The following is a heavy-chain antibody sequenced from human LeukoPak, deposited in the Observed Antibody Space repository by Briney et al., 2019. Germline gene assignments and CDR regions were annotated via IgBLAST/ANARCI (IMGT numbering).Heavy chain of an antibody. CDR1: GFTFSSYA. V-gene: IGHV3-30*04. CDR3: AKLVAGVWFGESDDGFDI. D-gene: IGHD3-10*01. CDR2: ISYDGSNK. Sequence: PGGSLRLSCAASGFTFSSYAMHWVRQAPGKGLEWVAVISYDGSNKYYADSVKGRFTISRDNSKNTVFLQLNSLSTEDTAVYYCAKLVAGVWFGESDDGFDIWGQGTMVTVSS. J-gene: IGHJ3*02.